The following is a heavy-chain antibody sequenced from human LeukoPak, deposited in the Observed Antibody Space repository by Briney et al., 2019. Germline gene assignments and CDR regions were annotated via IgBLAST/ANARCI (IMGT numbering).Heavy chain of an antibody. Sequence: GGSLRLSCAASGFTFSSYAMNWVRQAPGKGLEWVSDISGSGGSTYYADSVKGRFTISRDNSKNTLYLQMNSLRAEDTAVYYCATAARHRYFVYWGQGTLVTVSS. CDR3: ATAARHRYFVY. CDR1: GFTFSSYA. D-gene: IGHD6-6*01. CDR2: ISGSGGST. J-gene: IGHJ4*02. V-gene: IGHV3-23*01.